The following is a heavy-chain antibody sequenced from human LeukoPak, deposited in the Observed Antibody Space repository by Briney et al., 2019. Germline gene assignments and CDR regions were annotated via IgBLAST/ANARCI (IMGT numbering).Heavy chain of an antibody. J-gene: IGHJ6*02. Sequence: SVTVSCKASGGTFSSYAISWVRQAPGQGLEWMGGIIPIFGTANYAQKFQGRVTITADESTSTAYMELSSLRSEDTAVYYCATNLSGYSGYDPYYYYGMDVWGQGTTVTVSS. V-gene: IGHV1-69*01. CDR2: IIPIFGTA. CDR3: ATNLSGYSGYDPYYYYGMDV. CDR1: GGTFSSYA. D-gene: IGHD5-12*01.